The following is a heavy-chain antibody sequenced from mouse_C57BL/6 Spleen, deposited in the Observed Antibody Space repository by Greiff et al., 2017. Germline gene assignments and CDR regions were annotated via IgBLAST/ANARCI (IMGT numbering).Heavy chain of an antibody. J-gene: IGHJ4*01. D-gene: IGHD1-1*01. Sequence: VQLQQSGAELVMPGASVKLSCKASGYTFTSYWMHWVKQRPGQGLEWIGEIDPSDSYTNYNQKFKGKSTLTVDKSSSTAYMQLSSLTSEDSAVYYCARIYGSGYAMDYWGQGTSVTVSS. V-gene: IGHV1-69*01. CDR3: ARIYGSGYAMDY. CDR1: GYTFTSYW. CDR2: IDPSDSYT.